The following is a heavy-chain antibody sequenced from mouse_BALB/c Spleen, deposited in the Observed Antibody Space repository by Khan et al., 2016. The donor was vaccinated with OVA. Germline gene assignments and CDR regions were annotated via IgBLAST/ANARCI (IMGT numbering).Heavy chain of an antibody. J-gene: IGHJ3*01. CDR2: ISSVGDYT. V-gene: IGHV5-6*01. CDR1: GFTFSTYG. Sequence: EVKLVESGGDLVEPGGSLKLSCAASGFTFSTYGMSWVRQTPDKRLEWVATISSVGDYTYYPDNVKGRFTISRDNAKNTLYLQMSSLKSEDTAMFYCAIHLTGSFAYWGQGTLVTVST. CDR3: AIHLTGSFAY. D-gene: IGHD4-1*01.